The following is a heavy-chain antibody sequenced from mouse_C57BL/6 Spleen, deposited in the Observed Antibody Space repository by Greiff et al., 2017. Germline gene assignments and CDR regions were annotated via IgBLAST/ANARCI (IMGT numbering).Heavy chain of an antibody. V-gene: IGHV5-17*01. CDR2: ISSGSSTI. CDR1: GFTFSDYG. J-gene: IGHJ1*03. CDR3: ARPNPYYYGSNWYFDV. Sequence: DVHLVESGGGLVKPGGSLKLSCAASGFTFSDYGMHWVRQAPEKGLEWVAYISSGSSTIYYADTVKGRFTISRDNAKNTLFLQMTSLRSEDTAMYYCARPNPYYYGSNWYFDVWGTGTTVTVSS. D-gene: IGHD1-1*01.